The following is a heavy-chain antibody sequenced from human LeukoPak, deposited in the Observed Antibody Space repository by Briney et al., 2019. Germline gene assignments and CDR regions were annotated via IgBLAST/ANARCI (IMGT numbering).Heavy chain of an antibody. V-gene: IGHV3-21*01. CDR2: ISSSSSYI. D-gene: IGHD6-13*01. Sequence: GRSLRLSCAASGFTFTSYSMNWVRQAPGKGLEWVSSISSSSSYIYYADSVKGRFTISRDDAQNSLYLQMNSLRAEDTAVYYCASRAYIAAAGPVDYWGQGTLVTVSS. CDR3: ASRAYIAAAGPVDY. J-gene: IGHJ4*02. CDR1: GFTFTSYS.